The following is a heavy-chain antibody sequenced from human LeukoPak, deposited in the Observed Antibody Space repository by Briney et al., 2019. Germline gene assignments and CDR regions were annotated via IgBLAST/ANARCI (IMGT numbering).Heavy chain of an antibody. CDR1: GFVFNNYW. CDR3: ARAPHFDYMDV. V-gene: IGHV3-7*01. Sequence: GGSLRLSCAASGFVFNNYWMTWVPQVPGKGLEWVATIKQDANEKYFVDSVRGRFTISRDNAQNSLNLQMDSLRAEDTAVYYCARAPHFDYMDVWGKGTTVTVSS. CDR2: IKQDANEK. J-gene: IGHJ6*03. D-gene: IGHD2/OR15-2a*01.